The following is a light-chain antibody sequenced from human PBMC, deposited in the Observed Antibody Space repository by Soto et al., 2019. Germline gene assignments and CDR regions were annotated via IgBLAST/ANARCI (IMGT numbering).Light chain of an antibody. CDR2: DVT. CDR1: SSDVGGYNY. Sequence: QSVLTQPASVSGSPGQSITVSCTGASSDVGGYNYVSWYQQHPGKAPKLMIYDVTNRPSGVSDRFSGSKSGNTASLTISGLQAEDEAHYYCSSYTSNNTWVFGGGTKLTVL. V-gene: IGLV2-14*01. CDR3: SSYTSNNTWV. J-gene: IGLJ3*02.